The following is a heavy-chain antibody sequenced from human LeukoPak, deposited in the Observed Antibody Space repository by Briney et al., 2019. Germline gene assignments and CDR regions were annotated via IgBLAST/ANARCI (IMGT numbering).Heavy chain of an antibody. V-gene: IGHV1-69*01. CDR2: IIPIFGTA. Sequence: ASVKVSCKASGGTFSSYAISWVRQAPGQGLEWMGGIIPIFGTANYAQKFQGRVTITADESTSTAYMELSSLRSEDTAVYYCARDRREVGAPSRGDAFDIWGQGTMVTVSS. J-gene: IGHJ3*02. CDR1: GGTFSSYA. CDR3: ARDRREVGAPSRGDAFDI. D-gene: IGHD1-26*01.